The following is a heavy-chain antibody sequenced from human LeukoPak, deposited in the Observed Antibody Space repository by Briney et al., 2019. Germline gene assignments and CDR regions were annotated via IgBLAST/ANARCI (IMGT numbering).Heavy chain of an antibody. CDR2: IWYDGSNK. V-gene: IGHV3-33*01. CDR3: ARDRGDCSTGSCHSDYFDY. CDR1: GFSFSTAG. Sequence: GGSLRLSCAASGFSFSTAGMHWVRQAPGKGLEWVAIIWYDGSNKHYADSVKGRFTISGDNSKSTLYLQMDGLRAEDTAVYYCARDRGDCSTGSCHSDYFDYWGQGTLVTVSS. J-gene: IGHJ4*02. D-gene: IGHD2-15*01.